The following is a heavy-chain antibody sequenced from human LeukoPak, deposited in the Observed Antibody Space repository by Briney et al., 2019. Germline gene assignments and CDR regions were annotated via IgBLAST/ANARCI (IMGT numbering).Heavy chain of an antibody. J-gene: IGHJ6*02. CDR1: GFTLSIYW. V-gene: IGHV3-7*02. D-gene: IGHD3-22*01. Sequence: GGSLRLSCEASGFTLSIYWMSWVRQAPGRGLEWVANINQDGSEKYYVDSVKGRFTISRDNAKNSLYLQMNSLRAEDTAVYYCASGFRDGYDSSGYYSSDGMDVWGQGTTVTVSS. CDR2: INQDGSEK. CDR3: ASGFRDGYDSSGYYSSDGMDV.